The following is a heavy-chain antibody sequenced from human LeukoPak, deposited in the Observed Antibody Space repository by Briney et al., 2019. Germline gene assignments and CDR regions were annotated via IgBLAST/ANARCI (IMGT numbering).Heavy chain of an antibody. CDR3: ARNSAVATSRSWFDP. CDR1: DGSISDYY. Sequence: PSETLSLTCSVFDGSISDYYWSWIRQPPGKGLEWIGYAYYSGSTTYNPSLESRVTISVDTSKNQFSLKLTAVTAADTAVYYCARNSAVATSRSWFDPWGQGTLVTVSS. J-gene: IGHJ5*02. V-gene: IGHV4-59*08. D-gene: IGHD6-19*01. CDR2: AYYSGST.